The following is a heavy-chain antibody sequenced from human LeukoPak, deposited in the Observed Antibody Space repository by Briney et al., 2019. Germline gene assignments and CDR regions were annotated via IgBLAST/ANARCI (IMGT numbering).Heavy chain of an antibody. V-gene: IGHV3-9*01. J-gene: IGHJ4*02. CDR3: AKDSYTSGWPIFDY. CDR2: ISWNSGSI. CDR1: GFTFDDYA. D-gene: IGHD6-19*01. Sequence: GGSLRLSCAASGFTFDDYAMHWVRQAPGKGLEWVSGISWNSGSIGYADSVKGRFTISRDNAKNSLYLQMNSLRPEDTALYYCAKDSYTSGWPIFDYWGQGTLVAVSS.